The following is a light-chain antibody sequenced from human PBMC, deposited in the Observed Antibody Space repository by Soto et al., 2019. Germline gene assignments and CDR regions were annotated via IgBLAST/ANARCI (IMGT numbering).Light chain of an antibody. Sequence: QSVLTQPPSVSGAPGQRVTISCTGTGSNIGAGYDVHWYQQLPGTAPKLLIYDNINRPSGVPDRFSGSKSGTSAFLAITGLQAEDEADYYCQSYDSSLSGSVFGGGTKLTVL. CDR3: QSYDSSLSGSV. CDR1: GSNIGAGYD. V-gene: IGLV1-40*01. CDR2: DNI. J-gene: IGLJ3*02.